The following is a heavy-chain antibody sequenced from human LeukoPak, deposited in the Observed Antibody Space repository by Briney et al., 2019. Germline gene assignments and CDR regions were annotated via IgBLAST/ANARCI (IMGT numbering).Heavy chain of an antibody. CDR2: MNPNSGNT. D-gene: IGHD7-27*01. CDR1: GYTFTSYD. V-gene: IGHV1-8*01. Sequence: ASVKVSCKASGYTFTSYDINWVRQATGQGLEWMGCMNPNSGNTGYAQKFQCRVTMTRNTSISTASMELTSLTSEDTAVYYCARGTVPRRGPTGERRNWFDPWGQGTLVTVSS. J-gene: IGHJ5*02. CDR3: ARGTVPRRGPTGERRNWFDP.